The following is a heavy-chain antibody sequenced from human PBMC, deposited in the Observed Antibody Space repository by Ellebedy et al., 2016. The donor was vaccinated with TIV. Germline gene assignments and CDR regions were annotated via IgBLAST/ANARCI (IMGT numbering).Heavy chain of an antibody. CDR1: GGSISSSSYY. CDR3: ARASYYDSLPGYYFDY. J-gene: IGHJ4*02. D-gene: IGHD3-22*01. CDR2: VYYSGST. V-gene: IGHV4-39*01. Sequence: MPSETLSLTCTVSGGSISSSSYYWGWIRQPPGKGLECIGSVYYSGSTYYNPSLKSRVTISVDTSKNQFSLKVYSVTAADTAVYYCARASYYDSLPGYYFDYWGQGTLVTVSS.